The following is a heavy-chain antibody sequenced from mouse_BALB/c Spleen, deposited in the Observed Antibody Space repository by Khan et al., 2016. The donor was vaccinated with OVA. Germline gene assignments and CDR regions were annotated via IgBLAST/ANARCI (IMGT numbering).Heavy chain of an antibody. D-gene: IGHD1-1*01. Sequence: EVQLQESGGDLVQPGGSRKLSCAASGFTFSSYGMHWVRQAPEKGLEWVAYISGDSNTIYYADTVKGRFNISRDNPRNTLFLQMTSLMSEDPAMYYCATSYFYGYYFGYWGPGTTLTVSS. CDR2: ISGDSNTI. CDR3: ATSYFYGYYFGY. J-gene: IGHJ2*01. V-gene: IGHV5-17*02. CDR1: GFTFSSYG.